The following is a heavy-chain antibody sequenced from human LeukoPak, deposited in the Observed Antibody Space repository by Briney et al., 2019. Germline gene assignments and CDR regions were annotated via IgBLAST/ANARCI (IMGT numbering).Heavy chain of an antibody. CDR1: GFTFSSYG. Sequence: GGSLRLSCAASGFTFSSYGMHWVRQAPGKGLEWVAVISYDGSNKYYADSVKGRFTISRDNSKNTLYLQMDSLRSDDTAVYYCARDVESGGVYGDYVSYFDYWGQGTLVTVSS. CDR3: ARDVESGGVYGDYVSYFDY. J-gene: IGHJ4*02. D-gene: IGHD4-17*01. V-gene: IGHV3-30*03. CDR2: ISYDGSNK.